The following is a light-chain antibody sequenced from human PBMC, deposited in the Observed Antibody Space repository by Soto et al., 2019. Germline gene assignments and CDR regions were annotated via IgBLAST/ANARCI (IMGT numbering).Light chain of an antibody. CDR1: QSISSS. J-gene: IGKJ2*01. Sequence: DIQMTQSPSSLSASVGDRVTITCRASQSISSSFNWYQQKPGKAPKLLIYAASSLQSGVLSRFSGSGSGTDFTLTISSLQPEDFATYYCQQSYSTPYTFGQGTKLEIK. CDR2: AAS. V-gene: IGKV1-39*01. CDR3: QQSYSTPYT.